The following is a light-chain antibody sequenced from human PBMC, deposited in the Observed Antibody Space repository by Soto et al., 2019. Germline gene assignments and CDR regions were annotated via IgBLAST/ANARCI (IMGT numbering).Light chain of an antibody. CDR2: EAT. CDR3: CAYAGSGTVV. V-gene: IGLV2-23*02. CDR1: SSDVGSYNL. Sequence: QSALAQPASVSGSPEQSITISCSGTSSDVGSYNLVSWYQQHPGKAPKVMIYEATKRPSGVSNRFSGSKSGNTASLTISGLQAEDEADYYCCAYAGSGTVVFSGGTKVTVL. J-gene: IGLJ3*02.